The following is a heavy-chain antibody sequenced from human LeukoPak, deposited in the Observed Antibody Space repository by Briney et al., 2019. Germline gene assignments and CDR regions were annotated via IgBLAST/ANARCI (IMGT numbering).Heavy chain of an antibody. D-gene: IGHD6-6*01. CDR1: GGTFSSYA. CDR2: INPNSGGT. Sequence: ASVKVSCKASGGTFSSYAFSWVRQAPGQGREWMGWINPNSGGTNYAQKFQGRVTMTRDTSISTAYMELSRLRSDDTAVYYCARDLHLSSSVDYWGQGTLVTVSS. V-gene: IGHV1-2*02. J-gene: IGHJ4*02. CDR3: ARDLHLSSSVDY.